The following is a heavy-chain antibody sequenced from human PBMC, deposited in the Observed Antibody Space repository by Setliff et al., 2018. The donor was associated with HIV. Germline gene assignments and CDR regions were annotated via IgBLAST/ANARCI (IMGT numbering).Heavy chain of an antibody. Sequence: SETLSLTCAVYGGSFSGYYWSWIRQPPGKGLEWIGEINHSGSTNYNPSLKSRVTISVDMSKNQFSLKLSSVTAADTAVYYCARGSKGGFFDYWGQGTLVTISS. CDR2: INHSGST. V-gene: IGHV4-34*01. CDR1: GGSFSGYY. D-gene: IGHD3-16*01. J-gene: IGHJ4*02. CDR3: ARGSKGGFFDY.